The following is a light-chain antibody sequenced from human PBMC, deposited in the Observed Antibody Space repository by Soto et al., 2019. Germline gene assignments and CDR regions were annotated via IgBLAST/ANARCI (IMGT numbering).Light chain of an antibody. J-gene: IGKJ1*01. CDR2: GAS. CDR1: QSVSSSY. V-gene: IGKV3-20*01. CDR3: QQYGSSPPWT. Sequence: EIVLTQSPGTLSLSPGERATLSCRASQSVSSSYLTWYQQKPGQAPRLLIYGASHRATGIPDRFSGSGSGTDFTLTISRLEPEDFAVYYCQQYGSSPPWTFGQGTKVEIK.